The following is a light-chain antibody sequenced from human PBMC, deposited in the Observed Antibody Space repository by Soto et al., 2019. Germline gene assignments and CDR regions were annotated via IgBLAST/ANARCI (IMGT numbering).Light chain of an antibody. CDR3: QHYDNSPLT. V-gene: IGKV3-20*01. CDR1: QSVSSSF. Sequence: EIVLTQSPGTLSLSPGERATLSCRASQSVSSSFLVWYQQKVGQAPRLLIYGASNRATGIPDRFSGSGSGTDFTLTISRLEPEDFAVYYCQHYDNSPLTFGGGTKVEIK. J-gene: IGKJ4*01. CDR2: GAS.